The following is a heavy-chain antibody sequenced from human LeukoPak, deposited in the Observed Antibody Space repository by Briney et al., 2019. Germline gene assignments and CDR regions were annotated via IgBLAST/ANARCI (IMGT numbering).Heavy chain of an antibody. D-gene: IGHD3-22*01. CDR1: GFTFSSYA. V-gene: IGHV3-48*01. Sequence: GGSLRLSCAASGFTFSSYAMSWVRQAPGKGLEWVSYISSSSSTIYYADSVKGQLTISRDNAKNSLYLQMNSLRAEDTAVYYCARGSTYYDSSGQVPFDYWGQGTLVTVSS. J-gene: IGHJ4*02. CDR3: ARGSTYYDSSGQVPFDY. CDR2: ISSSSSTI.